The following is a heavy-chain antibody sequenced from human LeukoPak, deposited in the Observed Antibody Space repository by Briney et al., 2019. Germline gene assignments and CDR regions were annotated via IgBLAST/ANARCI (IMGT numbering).Heavy chain of an antibody. CDR1: GFTFSSYA. J-gene: IGHJ4*02. D-gene: IGHD1-26*01. Sequence: GGSLSLSCAASGFTFSSYAMSWVRQAPGKGLEWVSAISGSGGSTYYADSVKGRFTISRDNSKNTLYLQMNSLRAEDTAVYYCAAQGSGSYYGYWGQGTLVTVSS. CDR3: AAQGSGSYYGY. V-gene: IGHV3-23*01. CDR2: ISGSGGST.